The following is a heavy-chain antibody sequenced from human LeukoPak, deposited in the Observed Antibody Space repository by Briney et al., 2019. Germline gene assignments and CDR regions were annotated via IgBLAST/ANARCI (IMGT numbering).Heavy chain of an antibody. D-gene: IGHD3-16*01. J-gene: IGHJ5*02. CDR2: MNPNSGNT. CDR1: GHTFTSYD. CDR3: ARVSDWGINWFDP. Sequence: ASAKLSCKASGHTFTSYDINWVRQAPGQGLEWMGWMNPNSGNTGYAQKFQGRVTITRNTSISTAYMELSSLRSEDTAVYYCARVSDWGINWFDPWGQGTLVTVSS. V-gene: IGHV1-8*03.